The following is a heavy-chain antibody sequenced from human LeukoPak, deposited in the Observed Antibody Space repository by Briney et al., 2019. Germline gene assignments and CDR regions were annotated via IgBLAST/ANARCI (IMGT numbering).Heavy chain of an antibody. J-gene: IGHJ4*02. Sequence: GRSLRLSCAASGFTFSIYGMHWVRQAPGKGLEWVAVISYDGGNQYYADSVKGRFTISRDNSKNTLYLQMNSLRAEDTAVYYCAKWSGDYPSYYLDYWGQGTLVTVSS. D-gene: IGHD4-17*01. CDR2: ISYDGGNQ. CDR3: AKWSGDYPSYYLDY. CDR1: GFTFSIYG. V-gene: IGHV3-30*18.